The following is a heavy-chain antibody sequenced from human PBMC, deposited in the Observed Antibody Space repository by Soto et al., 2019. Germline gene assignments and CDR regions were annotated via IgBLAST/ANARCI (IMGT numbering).Heavy chain of an antibody. Sequence: QVQLVQSGAELKKPGSSVKVSCEASGGSFISYSFTWVRQAPGQGLEGMGRIIPIQNKANYALKFPDRVTITADRSTRTAYMELRSLRPEDTAVYYCAKSLLFVDHAYMDVWGKGTTVTVSS. CDR2: IIPIQNKA. CDR3: AKSLLFVDHAYMDV. J-gene: IGHJ6*03. V-gene: IGHV1-69*02. CDR1: GGSFISYS. D-gene: IGHD2-15*01.